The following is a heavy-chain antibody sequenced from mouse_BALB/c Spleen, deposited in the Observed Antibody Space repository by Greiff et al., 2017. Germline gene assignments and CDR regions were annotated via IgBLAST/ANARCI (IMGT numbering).Heavy chain of an antibody. CDR2: ISSGGSYT. CDR1: GFTFSSYA. V-gene: IGHV5-6*03. J-gene: IGHJ3*01. CDR3: ARRVDSSGPFAY. D-gene: IGHD3-2*01. Sequence: DVKLVESGGGLVKPGGSLKLSCAASGFTFSSYAMSWVRQSPEKRLEWVAEISSGGSYTYYPDSVKGRFTISRDNAKNTLYLQMSSLKSEDTAMYYCARRVDSSGPFAYWGQGTLVTVSA.